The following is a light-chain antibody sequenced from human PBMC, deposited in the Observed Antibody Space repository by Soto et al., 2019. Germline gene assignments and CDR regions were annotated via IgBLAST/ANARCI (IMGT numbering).Light chain of an antibody. V-gene: IGKV3D-20*02. CDR1: QSVRNNY. Sequence: ETVLTQSPGTLSLSPGERATLSCRASQSVRNNYLAWYQQKPGQAPRLLISGASSRAAGIPDRFSGSGSGTDFTLTISSLEPEDFAVYYCQQRSNWPQITFGQGTRLEIK. CDR3: QQRSNWPQIT. CDR2: GAS. J-gene: IGKJ5*01.